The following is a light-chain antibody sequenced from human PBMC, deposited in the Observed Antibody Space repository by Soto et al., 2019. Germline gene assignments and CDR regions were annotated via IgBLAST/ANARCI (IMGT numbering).Light chain of an antibody. CDR2: EVN. CDR1: SSDVGSYNS. CDR3: SSYAGPSVSVV. J-gene: IGLJ2*01. Sequence: QSALTQPASVSGSPGQSITISCTGTSSDVGSYNSVSWYQQHPDKVPKLMIYEVNKRPSGVSDRFSGSKSGNTASSTISGLQAEDEADYSCSSYAGPSVSVVFGGGTKLTVL. V-gene: IGLV2-23*02.